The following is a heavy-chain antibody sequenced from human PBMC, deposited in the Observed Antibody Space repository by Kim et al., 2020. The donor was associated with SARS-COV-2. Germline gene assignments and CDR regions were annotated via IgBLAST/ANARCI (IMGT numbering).Heavy chain of an antibody. CDR3: ARVHGSGSYYYYYGMDV. J-gene: IGHJ6*02. D-gene: IGHD3-10*01. Sequence: SETLSLTCTVSGGSISSGGYYWSWIRQHPGKGLEWIGYIYYSGSTYYNPSLKSRVTISVDTSKNQFSLKLSSVTAADTAVYYCARVHGSGSYYYYYGMDVWGQGTTVTVSS. CDR2: IYYSGST. V-gene: IGHV4-31*03. CDR1: GGSISSGGYY.